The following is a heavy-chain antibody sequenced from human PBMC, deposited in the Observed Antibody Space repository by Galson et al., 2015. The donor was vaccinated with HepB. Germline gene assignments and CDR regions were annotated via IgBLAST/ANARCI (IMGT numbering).Heavy chain of an antibody. CDR1: GFTFSDYG. V-gene: IGHV3-30*18. CDR3: AKDGGVAAAADY. CDR2: IFYDGSNK. Sequence: SLRLSCAASGFTFSDYGMHWVRQAPGKGLEWVAVIFYDGSNKYYVDSVKGRFTISRDNSKDTLYLQMNTLRPEDTALYYCAKDGGVAAAADYWGQGTLVTVSS. D-gene: IGHD2-2*01. J-gene: IGHJ4*02.